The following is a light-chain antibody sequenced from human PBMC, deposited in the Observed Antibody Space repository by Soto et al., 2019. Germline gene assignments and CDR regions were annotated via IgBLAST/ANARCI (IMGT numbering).Light chain of an antibody. CDR1: QTISSW. CDR2: KAS. V-gene: IGKV1-5*03. CDR3: QHYNSYSEA. J-gene: IGKJ1*01. Sequence: DIQMTRSPSTLSGSVVDIVTIICRASQTISSWLAWYQQKPGKAPKLLIYKASTLKSGVPSRFSGSGSGTEFTLTISSLQPDDFATYYCQHYNSYSEAFGQGTKVDIK.